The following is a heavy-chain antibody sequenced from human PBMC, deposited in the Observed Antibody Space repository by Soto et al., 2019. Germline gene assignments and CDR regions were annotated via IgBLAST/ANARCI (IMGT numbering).Heavy chain of an antibody. V-gene: IGHV3-23*01. CDR1: GFTFSSYA. CDR3: AQFPDCSGGSCLLDYFDY. D-gene: IGHD2-15*01. Sequence: HPGGSLRLSCAASGFTFSSYAMSWVRQAPGKGLEWVSAISGSGGSTYYADSVKGRFTISRDNSKNTLYLQMNSLRAEDTAVYYCAQFPDCSGGSCLLDYFDYWGQGTLVTVSS. CDR2: ISGSGGST. J-gene: IGHJ4*02.